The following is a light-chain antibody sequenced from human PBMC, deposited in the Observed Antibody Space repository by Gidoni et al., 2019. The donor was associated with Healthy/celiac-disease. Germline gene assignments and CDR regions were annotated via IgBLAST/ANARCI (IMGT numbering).Light chain of an antibody. CDR2: DAS. CDR1: QDISNY. J-gene: IGKJ2*01. Sequence: TQSPSSLSASVGDRVTITCQASQDISNYLNWYQQKPGKAPKLLIYDASNLETGVPSRFSGSGSGTDFTFTISSLQPEDIATYYCQQYDNLPRTFGQXTKLEIK. V-gene: IGKV1-33*01. CDR3: QQYDNLPRT.